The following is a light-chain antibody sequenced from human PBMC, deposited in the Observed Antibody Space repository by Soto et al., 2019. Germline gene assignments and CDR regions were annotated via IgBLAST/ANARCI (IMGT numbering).Light chain of an antibody. CDR3: QQYNSYPLT. V-gene: IGKV1-39*01. Sequence: DIQMTQSPSSLSASVGDRVTITCRASQSVRTLLNWYQQKPEKAPKLLIQGASSLRSGVPSRFSGSGAGTDFTLTISSLQPEDFATYYCQQYNSYPLTFGGGTKVEIK. J-gene: IGKJ4*01. CDR2: GAS. CDR1: QSVRTL.